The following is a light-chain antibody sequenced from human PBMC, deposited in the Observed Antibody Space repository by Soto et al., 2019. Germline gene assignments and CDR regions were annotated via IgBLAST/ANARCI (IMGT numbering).Light chain of an antibody. V-gene: IGKV1-39*01. Sequence: DIQMTQSPSSLSASVGDRVTITCRASQSISTYLNWYQQKEGLAPKILIYAASSLQSGVPSRFSGSGSGTDFTLTISSLQPEDFSTYYCQQTYSNPPTFGQGTKVDIK. CDR3: QQTYSNPPT. CDR1: QSISTY. CDR2: AAS. J-gene: IGKJ1*01.